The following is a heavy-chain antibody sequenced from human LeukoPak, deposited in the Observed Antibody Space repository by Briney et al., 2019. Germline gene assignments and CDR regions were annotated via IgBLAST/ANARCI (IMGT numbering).Heavy chain of an antibody. V-gene: IGHV4-4*02. Sequence: SETLSLTCAVSGGSISSTNWWSWVRQPPGKGLEWIGYIYYSGSTNYNPSLKSRVTISVDTSKNQFSLKLSSVTAADTAVYYCARDVSRYCSGGSCYSPYYYYYYYMDVWGKGTTVTVSS. CDR1: GGSISSTNW. CDR3: ARDVSRYCSGGSCYSPYYYYYYYMDV. CDR2: IYYSGST. D-gene: IGHD2-15*01. J-gene: IGHJ6*03.